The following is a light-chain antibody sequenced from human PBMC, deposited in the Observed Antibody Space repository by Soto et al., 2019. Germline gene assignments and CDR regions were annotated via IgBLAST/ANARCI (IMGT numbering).Light chain of an antibody. Sequence: QSALTQPASVSGSPGQSITISCTGTSGDIGSYDYVSWYQQPPGKAPKLILYEVSNRPSGISNRFSGSKSGSMASLTISGLQSEDEADYFCSSYASSSSYVFGTGTKVTVL. CDR3: SSYASSSSYV. V-gene: IGLV2-14*01. CDR1: SGDIGSYDY. CDR2: EVS. J-gene: IGLJ1*01.